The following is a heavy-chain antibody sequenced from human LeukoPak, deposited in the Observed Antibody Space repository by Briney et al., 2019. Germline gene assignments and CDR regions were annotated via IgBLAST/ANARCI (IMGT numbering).Heavy chain of an antibody. V-gene: IGHV4-59*12. D-gene: IGHD6-13*01. CDR3: ARVPSSWPINWFDP. Sequence: SETLSLTCTVSGGSISSYYWSWIRQPPGKGLEWIGYIYNSGSTKYNPSLKSRVTISVDTSKNQFSLKLSSVTAADTAVYYCARVPSSWPINWFDPWGQGTLVTVSS. CDR1: GGSISSYY. J-gene: IGHJ5*02. CDR2: IYNSGST.